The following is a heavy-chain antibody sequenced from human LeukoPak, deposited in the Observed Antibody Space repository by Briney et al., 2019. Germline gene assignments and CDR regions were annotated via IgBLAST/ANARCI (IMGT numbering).Heavy chain of an antibody. J-gene: IGHJ4*02. CDR2: ISGSGANT. V-gene: IGHV3-23*01. CDR3: AKYSDSTGQHYFDY. D-gene: IGHD2/OR15-2a*01. CDR1: GFTFSSYA. Sequence: GGSLRLSCAASGFTFSSYAMTWVRQAPGKGLEWVSTISGSGANTYYADSVKGRFTISRDNSKNTLSLQMNSLRVEDTALYYCAKYSDSTGQHYFDYWGQGTLVTVSS.